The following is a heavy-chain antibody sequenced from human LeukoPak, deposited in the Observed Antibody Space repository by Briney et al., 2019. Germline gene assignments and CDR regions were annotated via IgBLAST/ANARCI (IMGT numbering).Heavy chain of an antibody. J-gene: IGHJ4*02. Sequence: HPGGSLRLSCAASGFTFSSYWMHWVRQAPGKGLVWVSRINSDGSSTSYADSVKGRFTISRDNAKDTLYLQMNSLRAEDTAVYYCAREIYSYGYSLDYWGQGTLVTVSS. V-gene: IGHV3-74*01. CDR3: AREIYSYGYSLDY. D-gene: IGHD5-18*01. CDR1: GFTFSSYW. CDR2: INSDGSST.